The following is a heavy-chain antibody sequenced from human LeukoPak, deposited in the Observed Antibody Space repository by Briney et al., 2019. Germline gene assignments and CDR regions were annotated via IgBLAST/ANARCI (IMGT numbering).Heavy chain of an antibody. V-gene: IGHV4-34*01. CDR2: INHSGST. CDR1: GGSFSGYY. D-gene: IGHD3-3*01. Sequence: SETLSLTCAVYGGSFSGYYWSWIRQPPGKGLEWIGEINHSGSTNYNPSLKSRVTISVDTSKNQFSLKLSSVTAADTAVYYCARGGVVMSGYSLDYCGQGTLVTVSS. J-gene: IGHJ4*02. CDR3: ARGGVVMSGYSLDY.